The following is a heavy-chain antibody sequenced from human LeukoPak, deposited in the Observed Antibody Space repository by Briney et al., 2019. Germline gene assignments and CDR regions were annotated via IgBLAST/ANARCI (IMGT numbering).Heavy chain of an antibody. CDR1: GFTFSSYS. V-gene: IGHV3-48*02. CDR2: ISSSSSTI. D-gene: IGHD6-13*01. Sequence: GGSLRLSCAASGFTFSSYSMNWVRQAPGKGLEWVSYISSSSSTIYYADSVKGRFTISRDNAKNSLYLQMNSLRDEDTAVYYCARALPAPYSSSWYADYWGQGTLVTVSS. CDR3: ARALPAPYSSSWYADY. J-gene: IGHJ4*02.